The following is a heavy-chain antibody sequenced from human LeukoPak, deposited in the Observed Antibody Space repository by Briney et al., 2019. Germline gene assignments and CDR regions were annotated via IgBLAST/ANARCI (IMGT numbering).Heavy chain of an antibody. CDR3: ARIGYSSSSTDY. Sequence: RGSLRLSCAASGFTFSSYAMSWVRQAPGKGLEWVANINQDESVKYYVDSLKGRFTVSRDNAKNSLYLQMNSLRAEDTAMYYCARIGYSSSSTDYWGQGTLVTVSS. CDR1: GFTFSSYA. J-gene: IGHJ4*02. V-gene: IGHV3-7*01. D-gene: IGHD6-13*01. CDR2: INQDESVK.